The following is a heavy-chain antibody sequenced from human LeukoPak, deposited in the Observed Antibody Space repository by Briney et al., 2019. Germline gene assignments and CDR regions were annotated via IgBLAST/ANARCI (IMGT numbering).Heavy chain of an antibody. V-gene: IGHV3-7*01. CDR1: DFTFRNYW. CDR3: AKDAVRRFDY. D-gene: IGHD6-19*01. Sequence: GSLRLSCVASDFTFRNYWMAWVRQAPGKGLEWVADINTDGSQKQSADSVRGRFTISRDNAKSSLYLEMNSLRVEDTAVYYCAKDAVRRFDYWGQGTLVTVST. J-gene: IGHJ4*02. CDR2: INTDGSQK.